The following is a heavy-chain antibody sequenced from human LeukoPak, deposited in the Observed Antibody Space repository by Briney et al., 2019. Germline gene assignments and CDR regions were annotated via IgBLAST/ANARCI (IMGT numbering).Heavy chain of an antibody. Sequence: LETLSLTCTVSGGSISSHYWSWIRQPPGKGLEWIGYIYYSGSTDYNPSLKSRVTISVDTSKNQFSLRLSSVTAADTAVYYCARRYCSSTNCYSHNWFDPWGQGTLVTVSS. D-gene: IGHD2-2*02. CDR3: ARRYCSSTNCYSHNWFDP. J-gene: IGHJ5*02. CDR2: IYYSGST. V-gene: IGHV4-59*11. CDR1: GGSISSHY.